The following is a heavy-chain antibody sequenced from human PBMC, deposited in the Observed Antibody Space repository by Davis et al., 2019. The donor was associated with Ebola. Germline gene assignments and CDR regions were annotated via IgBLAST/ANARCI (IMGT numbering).Heavy chain of an antibody. J-gene: IGHJ2*01. CDR3: ARPYCGGDCYYQYWYFDL. CDR1: GYSFTSYW. CDR2: IYPGDSDT. V-gene: IGHV5-51*01. Sequence: GESLKISCKGSGYSFTSYWIGWVRQLPGKGLEWMGIIYPGDSDTRYSPSFQGQVTISADKSISTAYLQWSSLKASDTAMYYCARPYCGGDCYYQYWYFDLWGRGTLVTVSS. D-gene: IGHD2-21*02.